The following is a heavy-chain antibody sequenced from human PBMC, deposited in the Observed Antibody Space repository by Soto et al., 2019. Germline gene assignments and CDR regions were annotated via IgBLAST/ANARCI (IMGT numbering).Heavy chain of an antibody. V-gene: IGHV5-51*01. CDR3: ARLLALGTSSGWYAFDI. CDR2: IYPGDSDT. CDR1: GYSFTSYW. D-gene: IGHD6-19*01. Sequence: PGESLKISCKGSGYSFTSYWIGWVRQMPGKGLEWMGIIYPGDSDTRYSPSFQGQVTISADKSISTAYLQWSSLKASDTAMYYRARLLALGTSSGWYAFDIWGQGTMVTVSS. J-gene: IGHJ3*02.